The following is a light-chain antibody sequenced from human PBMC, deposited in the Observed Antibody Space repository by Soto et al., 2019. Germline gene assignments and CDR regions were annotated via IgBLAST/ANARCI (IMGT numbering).Light chain of an antibody. J-gene: IGKJ5*01. V-gene: IGKV3-20*01. Sequence: EIVLTQSPGTLSLSPGERATLSCRASQSISKNYLAWYQQKPGQAPRLLIYGASSRAADIPDRFSGSGSGTDFTLIISRLEPEDFAVYYCQQDGNSPVTFGQGARLDIK. CDR3: QQDGNSPVT. CDR2: GAS. CDR1: QSISKNY.